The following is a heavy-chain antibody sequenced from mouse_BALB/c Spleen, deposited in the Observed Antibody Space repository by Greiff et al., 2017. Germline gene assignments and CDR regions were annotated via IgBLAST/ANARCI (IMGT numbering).Heavy chain of an antibody. D-gene: IGHD1-1*01. V-gene: IGHV5-9-4*01. CDR3: ARDQDYYGSSYARDY. CDR1: GFTFSSYA. J-gene: IGHJ4*01. CDR2: ISSGGSYT. Sequence: EVQGVESGGGLVKPGGSLKLSCAASGFTFSSYAMSWVRQSPEKRLEWVAEISSGGSYTYYPDTVTGRFTISRDNAKNTLYLEMSSLRSEDTAMYYCARDQDYYGSSYARDYWGQGTSVTVSS.